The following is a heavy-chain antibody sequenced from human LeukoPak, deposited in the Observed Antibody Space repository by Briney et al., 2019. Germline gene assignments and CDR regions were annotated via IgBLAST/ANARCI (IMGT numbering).Heavy chain of an antibody. J-gene: IGHJ6*04. D-gene: IGHD2-8*01. CDR3: ARHVYGEGMVV. Sequence: PSETLSLTCTVSGGSISGYYWGWIRQPPGKGLECIGYIHSTEGTAHNASLKSRLTISLDTSKNQLSLTLSSVTAADTAIYYCARHVYGEGMVVWGKGTTVTVSS. CDR2: IHSTEGT. V-gene: IGHV4-59*08. CDR1: GGSISGYY.